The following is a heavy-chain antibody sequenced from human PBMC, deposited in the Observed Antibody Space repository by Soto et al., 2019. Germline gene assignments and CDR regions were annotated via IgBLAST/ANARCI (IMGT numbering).Heavy chain of an antibody. CDR2: INAGNGDT. J-gene: IGHJ5*02. Sequence: ASVKVSCKASGYTFDIYAMNWMRRAPGQRLEWMGWINAGNGDTKYSQKFQDRLTISRDTSASTAYMELSSLTSEDTAVYYCARSGVLDCTRTACAPYNWFDPWGQGTLVTVSS. V-gene: IGHV1-3*01. D-gene: IGHD2-8*01. CDR3: ARSGVLDCTRTACAPYNWFDP. CDR1: GYTFDIYA.